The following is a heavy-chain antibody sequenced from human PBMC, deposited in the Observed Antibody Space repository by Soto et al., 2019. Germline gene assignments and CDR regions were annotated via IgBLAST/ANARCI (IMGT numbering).Heavy chain of an antibody. CDR2: INPNSGGT. J-gene: IGHJ6*02. Sequence: ASVKVSCKASGYTFTGYYMHWVRQAPGQGLEWMGWINPNSGGTNYAQKFQGRVTMTRDTSISTAYMELSRLRSDDTAVYYCAREQLVRNYYYGMDVWGQGTTVTVSS. CDR3: AREQLVRNYYYGMDV. CDR1: GYTFTGYY. D-gene: IGHD6-13*01. V-gene: IGHV1-2*02.